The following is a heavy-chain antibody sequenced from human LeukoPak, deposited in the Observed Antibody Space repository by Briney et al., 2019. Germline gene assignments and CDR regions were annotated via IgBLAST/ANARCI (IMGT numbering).Heavy chain of an antibody. V-gene: IGHV1-18*01. CDR2: ISAYNGNT. Sequence: ASVEVSCKASGYTFTSYGISWVRQAPGQGLGWMGWISAYNGNTNYAQKLQGRVTMTTDTSTSTAYIELRSLRSDDTAVYYCARDGDYDILTGYYFHYYYYGMDVWGQGTTVTVSS. CDR3: ARDGDYDILTGYYFHYYYYGMDV. J-gene: IGHJ6*02. CDR1: GYTFTSYG. D-gene: IGHD3-9*01.